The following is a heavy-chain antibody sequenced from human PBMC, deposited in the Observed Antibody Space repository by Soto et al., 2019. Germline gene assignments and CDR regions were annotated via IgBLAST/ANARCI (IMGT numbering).Heavy chain of an antibody. CDR3: ARGNVVAIDY. J-gene: IGHJ4*02. CDR1: GGSISSGPYS. D-gene: IGHD2-21*01. CDR2: FHHSENT. V-gene: IGHV4-39*07. Sequence: PSETLSLTCTVSGGSISSGPYSWGWIRQPPGEGLEWIGTFHHSENTNYNPSLESRVTISVDSSKNQFSLKVSSVTAADTAVYYCARGNVVAIDYWGQGTLDTVSS.